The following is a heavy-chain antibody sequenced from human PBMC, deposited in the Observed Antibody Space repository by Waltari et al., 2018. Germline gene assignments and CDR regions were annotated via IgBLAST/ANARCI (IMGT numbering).Heavy chain of an antibody. CDR2: IYTSGST. CDR1: GGSISSGSYY. CDR3: ATGLGYCSGGSCYSGDY. D-gene: IGHD2-15*01. J-gene: IGHJ4*02. V-gene: IGHV4-61*09. Sequence: QVQLQESGPGLVKPSQTLSLTCTVSGGSISSGSYYWSWIRQPAGKGLEWIGYIYTSGSTNYNPSLKSRVTISVDTSKNQFSLKLSSVTAADTAVYYCATGLGYCSGGSCYSGDYWGQGTLVTVSS.